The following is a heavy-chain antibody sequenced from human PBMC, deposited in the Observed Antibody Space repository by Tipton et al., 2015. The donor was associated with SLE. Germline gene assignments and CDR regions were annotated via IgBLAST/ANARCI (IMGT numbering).Heavy chain of an antibody. J-gene: IGHJ6*02. CDR2: INHSGST. CDR1: GGSFSGYY. Sequence: TLSLTCAVYGGSFSGYYWSWIHQPPGKGLEWIGEINHSGSTNYNPSLKSRVTISVDTSKNQFSLKLSSVTAADTAVYYCARGNLNCSSTSCYPGYYFYYGMDVWGQGTTVTVSS. D-gene: IGHD2-2*01. V-gene: IGHV4-34*01. CDR3: ARGNLNCSSTSCYPGYYFYYGMDV.